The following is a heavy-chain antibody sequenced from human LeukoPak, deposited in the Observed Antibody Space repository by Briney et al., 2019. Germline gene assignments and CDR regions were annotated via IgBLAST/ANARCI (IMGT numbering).Heavy chain of an antibody. Sequence: GGSLRLSCAASGFTFSSYAMSWVRQAPGKGLEWVSAISGSGGSTYYADSVKGRYTISRDNSKNTLYLQMSSLRDEDTTVYYCARDSGWIQFHYWGQGTQVTVSS. CDR1: GFTFSSYA. CDR3: ARDSGWIQFHY. J-gene: IGHJ4*02. CDR2: ISGSGGST. V-gene: IGHV3-23*01. D-gene: IGHD5-18*01.